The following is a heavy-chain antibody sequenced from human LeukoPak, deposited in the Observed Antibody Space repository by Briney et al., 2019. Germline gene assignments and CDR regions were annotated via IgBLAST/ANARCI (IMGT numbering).Heavy chain of an antibody. CDR1: GFTFSSYE. Sequence: PGRSLRLSCAASGFTFSSYEMNWVRQAPGKGLEWVSYISSSGSTIDYADSVKGRFTISRDNAKNSLYLQMNSLRAEDTAVYYCARARGDLLYSYYYMDVWGKGTTVTVSS. CDR3: ARARGDLLYSYYYMDV. J-gene: IGHJ6*03. CDR2: ISSSGSTI. D-gene: IGHD1-26*01. V-gene: IGHV3-48*03.